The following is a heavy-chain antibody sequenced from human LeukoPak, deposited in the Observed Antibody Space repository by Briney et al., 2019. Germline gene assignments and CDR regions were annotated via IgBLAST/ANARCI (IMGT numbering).Heavy chain of an antibody. CDR2: IYYSGST. CDR3: ARRQGATTGTTIYYYYYMDV. D-gene: IGHD1-1*01. CDR1: GGSISSHY. J-gene: IGHJ6*03. Sequence: PSETLSLTCTVSGGSISSHYWSWIRQPPGKGLEWIGYIYYSGSTNYNPSLESRVTISVDTSKNQFSLKLSSMTAADTAVYYCARRQGATTGTTIYYYYYMDVWGKGTTVTVSS. V-gene: IGHV4-59*11.